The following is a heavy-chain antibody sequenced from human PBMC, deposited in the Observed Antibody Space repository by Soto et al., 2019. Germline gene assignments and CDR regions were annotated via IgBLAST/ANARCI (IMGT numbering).Heavy chain of an antibody. CDR1: GYTSTSYG. CDR2: ISAYNGNT. J-gene: IGHJ6*02. Sequence: QVQLVQSGAEVKKPGASVKVSCKASGYTSTSYGISWVRQAPGQGLEWMGWISAYNGNTNYAQKLQGRVTMTTDTSTSTAYMELRSLRSDDTAVYYCARPKQLVPTFDYYGMDVWGQGTTVTVSS. V-gene: IGHV1-18*01. D-gene: IGHD6-13*01. CDR3: ARPKQLVPTFDYYGMDV.